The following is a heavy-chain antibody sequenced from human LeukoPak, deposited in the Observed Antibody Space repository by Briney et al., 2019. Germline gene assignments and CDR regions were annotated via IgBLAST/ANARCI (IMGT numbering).Heavy chain of an antibody. CDR1: GYTLTELS. CDR3: ARDTMYSGSYLYFDY. J-gene: IGHJ4*02. CDR2: FDPEDGET. V-gene: IGHV1-24*01. D-gene: IGHD1-26*01. Sequence: GASVKVSCKVSGYTLTELSMHWVRQAPGKGLEWMGGFDPEDGETIYAQKFQGRVTMTTDTSTSTAYMELRSLRSDDTAVYYCARDTMYSGSYLYFDYWGQGTLVTVSS.